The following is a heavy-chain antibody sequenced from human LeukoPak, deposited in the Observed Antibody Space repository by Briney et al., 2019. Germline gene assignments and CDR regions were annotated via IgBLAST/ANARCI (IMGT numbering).Heavy chain of an antibody. CDR3: AGDPNRSYFDH. CDR2: ISSDGSNE. J-gene: IGHJ4*02. V-gene: IGHV3-30*01. Sequence: LSGGSLRLSCAASGFAFSTYSMHWVRQAPGKGLEWLALISSDGSNENFADSVKGRFTISRDNSKNTLYLQMNSLRSEDTAIYYCAGDPNRSYFDHWGQGTPVTVSS. D-gene: IGHD1-14*01. CDR1: GFAFSTYS.